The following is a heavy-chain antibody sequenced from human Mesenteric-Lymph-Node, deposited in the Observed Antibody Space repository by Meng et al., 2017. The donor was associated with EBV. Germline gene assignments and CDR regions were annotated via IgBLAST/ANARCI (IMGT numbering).Heavy chain of an antibody. J-gene: IGHJ4*02. CDR2: IYHSGST. V-gene: IGHV4-4*02. Sequence: QVQLQGSGPGLVKPSGTLSLTCAVSGGSISSTNWWSWVRQPPGKGLEWIGEIYHSGSTNYNPSLKSRVTISLDKSKNQFSLKLSSVTAADTAVYYCGRDQGRELINHWGQGTLVTVSS. CDR1: GGSISSTNW. D-gene: IGHD1-7*01. CDR3: GRDQGRELINH.